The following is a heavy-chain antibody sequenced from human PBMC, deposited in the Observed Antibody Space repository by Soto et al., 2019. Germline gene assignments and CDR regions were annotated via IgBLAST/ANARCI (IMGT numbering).Heavy chain of an antibody. CDR3: TRDASRDSSARGWFDP. Sequence: GSLRLSCAASGFTFTRYSMNWVRQAPGKGLEWVSSISSTTNYIYYTDALRGRFTISRDNAKNSLHLQMNSLRAEDTAVYYCTRDASRDSSARGWFDPWGPGTLVTVSS. CDR2: ISSTTNYI. V-gene: IGHV3-21*01. CDR1: GFTFTRYS. J-gene: IGHJ5*02. D-gene: IGHD6-13*01.